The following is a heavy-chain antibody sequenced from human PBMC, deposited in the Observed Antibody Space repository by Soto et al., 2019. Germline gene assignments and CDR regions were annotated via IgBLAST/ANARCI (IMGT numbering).Heavy chain of an antibody. J-gene: IGHJ6*02. Sequence: SETLSLTCTVSGGSISSSSYYWGWIRQPPGKGLEWIGSIYYSGSTYYNPSLKSRVTISVDTSKNQFSLKLSSVTAADTAVYYCARGDSSGSIAAYYYYGMDVWGQGATVTVSS. D-gene: IGHD3-22*01. CDR2: IYYSGST. V-gene: IGHV4-39*01. CDR3: ARGDSSGSIAAYYYYGMDV. CDR1: GGSISSSSYY.